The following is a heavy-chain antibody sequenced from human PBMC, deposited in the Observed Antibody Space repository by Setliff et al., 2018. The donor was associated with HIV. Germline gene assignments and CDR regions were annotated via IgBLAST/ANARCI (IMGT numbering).Heavy chain of an antibody. V-gene: IGHV1-69*10. J-gene: IGHJ4*02. D-gene: IGHD1-26*01. Sequence: SVKVSCKASGGTFSSYAISWVRQAPGQGLEWMGGIIPILGIANYAQKFQGRVTITADESTSTAYMELSSLRSEDTAVYYCAREPSGSGNYFYFDYWGQGTLVTV. CDR1: GGTFSSYA. CDR3: AREPSGSGNYFYFDY. CDR2: IIPILGIA.